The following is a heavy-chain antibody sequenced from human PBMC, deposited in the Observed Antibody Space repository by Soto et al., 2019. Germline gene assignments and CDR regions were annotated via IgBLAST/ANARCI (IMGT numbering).Heavy chain of an antibody. CDR2: LYYSGVT. D-gene: IGHD3-22*01. Sequence: SETLSLTCTVSGGSISSGGYYWSWIRQDPGKGLEWIGYLYYSGVTYYNPSLKSRVTISVDTSKNQFSLKLNSVTAADMAVYYCARVGRYYDSGVWGGYFEYWGQGTLVTVS. J-gene: IGHJ4*02. V-gene: IGHV4-31*03. CDR1: GGSISSGGYY. CDR3: ARVGRYYDSGVWGGYFEY.